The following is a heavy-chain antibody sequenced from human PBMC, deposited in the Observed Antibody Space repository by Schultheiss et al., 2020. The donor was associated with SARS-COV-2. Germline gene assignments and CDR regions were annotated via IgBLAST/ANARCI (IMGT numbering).Heavy chain of an antibody. D-gene: IGHD1-26*01. CDR2: IYHSGNT. CDR1: GGSISSGHW. Sequence: SETLSLTCAVSGGSISSGHWWSWVRQPPGKGLEWIGEIYHSGNTYYNPSLKSRVTISVDKSKNQFSLKLSSVTAADTAVYYCARDSGAVGYWGQGTLVTVSS. CDR3: ARDSGAVGY. J-gene: IGHJ4*02. V-gene: IGHV4-4*02.